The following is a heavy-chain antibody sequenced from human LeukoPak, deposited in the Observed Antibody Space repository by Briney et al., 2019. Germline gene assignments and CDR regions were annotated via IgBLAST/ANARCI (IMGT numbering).Heavy chain of an antibody. CDR2: IRSKAYGGTS. CDR3: PRRYNYDSRGYYYVRDAFDI. Sequence: GGSLRLSCTASGFTFGGYVMSWVRQAPGKGLEWVGFIRSKAYGGTSKNAASVKGRFTISRDESRSIAYLQMNSLKPEDTAVYYCPRRYNYDSRGYYYVRDAFDIWGQGTMVTVSS. V-gene: IGHV3-49*04. J-gene: IGHJ3*02. D-gene: IGHD3-22*01. CDR1: GFTFGGYV.